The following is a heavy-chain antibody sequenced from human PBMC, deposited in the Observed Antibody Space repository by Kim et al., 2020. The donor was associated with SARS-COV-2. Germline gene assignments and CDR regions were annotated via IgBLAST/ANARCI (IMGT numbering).Heavy chain of an antibody. Sequence: GGSLRLSCAASGFTFSNAWMSWVRQAPGKGLEWVGRIKSKTDGGTTDYAAPVKGRFTISRDDSKNTLYLQMNSLKTEDTAVYYCTTDLGSGSYYRGDYYYGMDVWGQGTTVTVSS. D-gene: IGHD3-10*02. CDR1: GFTFSNAW. J-gene: IGHJ6*02. V-gene: IGHV3-15*01. CDR2: IKSKTDGGTT. CDR3: TTDLGSGSYYRGDYYYGMDV.